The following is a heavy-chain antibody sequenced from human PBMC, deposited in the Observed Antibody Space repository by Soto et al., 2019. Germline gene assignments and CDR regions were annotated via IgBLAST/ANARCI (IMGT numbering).Heavy chain of an antibody. CDR2: ISAYNGNT. D-gene: IGHD5-18*01. J-gene: IGHJ4*02. V-gene: IGHV1-18*01. CDR3: AGSLLVGYGLEGESD. CDR1: GYTFTSYG. Sequence: QVQLVQSGAEVKKPGASVKVSCKASGYTFTSYGISWVRQAPGQGLEWMGWISAYNGNTNYAQKLQGRVTMTTDTATSTAYMELRSLRSDETAVYYCAGSLLVGYGLEGESDWGQGTLVTVSS.